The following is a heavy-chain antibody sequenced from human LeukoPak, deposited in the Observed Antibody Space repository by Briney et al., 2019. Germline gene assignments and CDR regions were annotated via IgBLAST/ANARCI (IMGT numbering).Heavy chain of an antibody. CDR2: ISGSGGST. J-gene: IGHJ4*02. CDR1: GFTFSSYA. Sequence: GGSLRLSCAASGFTFSSYAMSWVRQAPGKGLEWVSAISGSGGSTYYADSVKGRFTISRDNSNNTLYLQMHSLRAEDTSVYYCAKDHAYGDYLTNWGQGTLVTVSS. V-gene: IGHV3-23*01. D-gene: IGHD4-17*01. CDR3: AKDHAYGDYLTN.